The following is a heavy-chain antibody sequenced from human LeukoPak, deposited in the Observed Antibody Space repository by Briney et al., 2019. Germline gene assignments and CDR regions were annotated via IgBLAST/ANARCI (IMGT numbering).Heavy chain of an antibody. V-gene: IGHV3-23*01. Sequence: GGSLSLSCAASGFTFSSYAMSWVRQAPGKGLEWVSAISGSGGSTYYADSVKGRFTIYRDNSRNTLYLQMNSLRAEDTAVYYCAKVRYGSGSPNSGYFDYWGQGTLVTVSS. D-gene: IGHD3-10*01. CDR2: ISGSGGST. CDR1: GFTFSSYA. J-gene: IGHJ4*02. CDR3: AKVRYGSGSPNSGYFDY.